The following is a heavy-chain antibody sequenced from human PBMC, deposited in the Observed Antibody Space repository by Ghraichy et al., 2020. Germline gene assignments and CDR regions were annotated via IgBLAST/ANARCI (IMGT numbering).Heavy chain of an antibody. Sequence: GGSLRLSCAASGFTFSSYALSWVRQAPGKGLEWVSTINGRTTNTHYADSVKGRFTISRDNSRSTLYLQMSSLGGEDTAVYYCATWRIAHFDYWGQGTLVTVSS. J-gene: IGHJ4*02. D-gene: IGHD2-15*01. V-gene: IGHV3-23*01. CDR2: INGRTTNT. CDR1: GFTFSSYA. CDR3: ATWRIAHFDY.